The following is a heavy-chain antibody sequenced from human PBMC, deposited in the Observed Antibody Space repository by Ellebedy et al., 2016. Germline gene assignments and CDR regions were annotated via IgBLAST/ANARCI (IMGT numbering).Heavy chain of an antibody. CDR1: GFTFSSYA. Sequence: GGSLRLSXAASGFTFSSYAMHWVRQAPGKGLEWVAVISYDGRNKYYADSVKGRFTISRDNSKNTLYLQMNSLRAEDTAVYYCARASSGSHDYWGQGTLVTVSS. J-gene: IGHJ4*02. D-gene: IGHD3-10*01. V-gene: IGHV3-30-3*01. CDR3: ARASSGSHDY. CDR2: ISYDGRNK.